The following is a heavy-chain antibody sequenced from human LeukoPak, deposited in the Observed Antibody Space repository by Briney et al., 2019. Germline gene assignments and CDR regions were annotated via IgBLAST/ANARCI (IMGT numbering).Heavy chain of an antibody. CDR3: ALRYFDRDY. Sequence: TSETLSLTCTVSGGSISSSNYYWVWIRQPPGKGLEWVGSIYYSGSTYYNPSLKSRVTISVDTSKNQFSLKLSSVTAADTAVYYCALRYFDRDYWGQGTLVTVSS. J-gene: IGHJ4*02. CDR1: GGSISSSNYY. CDR2: IYYSGST. V-gene: IGHV4-39*01. D-gene: IGHD3-9*01.